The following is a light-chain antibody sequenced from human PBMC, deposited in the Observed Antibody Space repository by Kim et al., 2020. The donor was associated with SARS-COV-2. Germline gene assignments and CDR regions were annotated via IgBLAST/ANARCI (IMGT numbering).Light chain of an antibody. CDR1: RSIKNW. CDR2: DVS. CDR3: QEYNTYSRT. J-gene: IGKJ1*01. V-gene: IGKV1-5*01. Sequence: GARVTITCRPSRSIKNWFAWYQQKPGSVPKLLIYDVSSLESGVPSRVSGIVSWTEFTLTVSSLQPDDFATYCCQEYNTYSRTFRQETKA.